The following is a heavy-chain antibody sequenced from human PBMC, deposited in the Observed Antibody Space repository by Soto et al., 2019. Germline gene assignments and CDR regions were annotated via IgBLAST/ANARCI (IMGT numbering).Heavy chain of an antibody. D-gene: IGHD6-19*01. J-gene: IGHJ6*02. Sequence: EVQLVESGGGLVQPGGSLRLSCAASGFTFSSYWMHWVRQAPGKGLVWVSRINSDGSSTSYADSVKGRFTISRDNAKNTLYLQMNSLRAEDTAVYYCARGKYSSGTRLVDVWGQGTTVTVSS. CDR1: GFTFSSYW. CDR2: INSDGSST. V-gene: IGHV3-74*01. CDR3: ARGKYSSGTRLVDV.